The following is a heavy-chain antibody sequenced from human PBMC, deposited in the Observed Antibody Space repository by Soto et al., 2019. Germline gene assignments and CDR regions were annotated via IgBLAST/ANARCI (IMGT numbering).Heavy chain of an antibody. CDR3: ARKGSWRNYYDSSGYYLYGMDV. CDR1: GGTFSSYA. D-gene: IGHD3-22*01. Sequence: ASVKVSCKASGGTFSSYAISWVRQAPGQGLEWMGGIIPIFGTANYAQKFQGRVTITADKSTSTAYMELSSLRSEDTAVYYCARKGSWRNYYDSSGYYLYGMDVWGQGTTVTVSS. V-gene: IGHV1-69*06. CDR2: IIPIFGTA. J-gene: IGHJ6*02.